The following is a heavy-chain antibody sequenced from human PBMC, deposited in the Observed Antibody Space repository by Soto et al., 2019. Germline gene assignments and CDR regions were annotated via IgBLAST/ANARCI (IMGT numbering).Heavy chain of an antibody. V-gene: IGHV3-30*18. CDR1: GITFRNYG. Sequence: QVQLVESGGGVVQPGRSLRLSCAASGITFRNYGMHWVRQAPGKGLEWVAVISDDGNNKYYADSVKGRFTTSIDNLKNTLYLQMNSLRAEDPAVYYCAKDRYGDYVGGHFDYWGQGTLVTASS. CDR2: ISDDGNNK. CDR3: AKDRYGDYVGGHFDY. J-gene: IGHJ4*02. D-gene: IGHD4-17*01.